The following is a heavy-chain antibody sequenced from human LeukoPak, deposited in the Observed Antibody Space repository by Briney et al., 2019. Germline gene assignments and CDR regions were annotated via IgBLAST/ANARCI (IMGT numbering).Heavy chain of an antibody. CDR2: IIPFYGAT. J-gene: IGHJ6*02. D-gene: IGHD3-10*01. V-gene: IGHV1-69*13. CDR1: GGTFGSYG. CDR3: ARNPSGAQTPDYYYGMDV. Sequence: GASVTVSCKASGGTFGSYGINWVRQAPGQGLEWMGGIIPFYGATNYPQNFQGRVTISADESTSTVYMELRGLRSEDTAVYYCARNPSGAQTPDYYYGMDVWGQGTTVTVSS.